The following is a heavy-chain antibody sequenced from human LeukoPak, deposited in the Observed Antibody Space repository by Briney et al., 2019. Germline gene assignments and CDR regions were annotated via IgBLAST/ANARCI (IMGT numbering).Heavy chain of an antibody. CDR3: AKLGITMIGGV. CDR2: ISSSGSTI. CDR1: GFTFSSYN. J-gene: IGHJ6*04. V-gene: IGHV3-48*04. Sequence: QTGGSLRLSCAASGFTFSSYNMNWVRQAPGKGLEWVSYISSSGSTIYYADSVKGRFTISRDNAKNSLYLQMNSLRAEDTAVYYCAKLGITMIGGVWGKGTTVTISS. D-gene: IGHD3-10*02.